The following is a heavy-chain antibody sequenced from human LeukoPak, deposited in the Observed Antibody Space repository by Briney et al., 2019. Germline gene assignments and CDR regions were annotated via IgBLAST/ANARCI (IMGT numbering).Heavy chain of an antibody. CDR2: SRNRAHNFMT. V-gene: IGHV3-72*01. CDR3: ARGDGWSFDY. Sequence: PGGSLRLSCAASGFIFSDHYIDWVRQTPQRGLEWLGRSRNRAHNFMTEYAASVKDRFSISRDDSQNSLSLQMTNLMTDDTAVYYCARGDGWSFDYWGQGSLVIVSS. CDR1: GFIFSDHY. D-gene: IGHD6-19*01. J-gene: IGHJ4*02.